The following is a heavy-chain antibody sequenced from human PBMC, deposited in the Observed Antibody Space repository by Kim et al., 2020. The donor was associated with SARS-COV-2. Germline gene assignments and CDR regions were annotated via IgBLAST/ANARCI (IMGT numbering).Heavy chain of an antibody. CDR3: AGGDSSGYYPTEYFQH. D-gene: IGHD3-22*01. V-gene: IGHV1-69*01. J-gene: IGHJ1*01. Sequence: KFQGRVTITADESTSTAYMELSSLRSEDTAVYYCAGGDSSGYYPTEYFQHWGQGTLVTVSS.